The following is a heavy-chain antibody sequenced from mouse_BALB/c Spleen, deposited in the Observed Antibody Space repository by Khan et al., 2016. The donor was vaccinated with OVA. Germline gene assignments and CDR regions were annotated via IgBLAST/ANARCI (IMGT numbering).Heavy chain of an antibody. J-gene: IGHJ3*01. CDR1: GYTFTSYT. V-gene: IGHV1-4*01. CDR3: GRGGAYHGNDGWFAY. Sequence: QVQLKQSGAELARPGASVKMSCKASGYTFTSYTIHWIKLRPGQGLEWIGYINPSNGYTNYNQKFKDKATLTADKSSTTAYMQLSSLTSDASAVYNCGRGGAYHGNDGWFAYWGQGTLVTVSA. D-gene: IGHD2-12*01. CDR2: INPSNGYT.